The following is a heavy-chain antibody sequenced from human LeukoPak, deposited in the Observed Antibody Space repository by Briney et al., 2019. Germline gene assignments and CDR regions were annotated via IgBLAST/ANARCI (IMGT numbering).Heavy chain of an antibody. V-gene: IGHV3-23*01. Sequence: GGSLRLSCAASGFSFSSYSMNWVRQAPGKGLEWVSAISGSGGSTYYADSVKGRFTISRDNSKNTLYLQMNSLRAEDTAVYYCAKELRYTWGTGITMIAGAFDIWGQGTMVTVSP. J-gene: IGHJ3*02. D-gene: IGHD3-22*01. CDR2: ISGSGGST. CDR1: GFSFSSYS. CDR3: AKELRYTWGTGITMIAGAFDI.